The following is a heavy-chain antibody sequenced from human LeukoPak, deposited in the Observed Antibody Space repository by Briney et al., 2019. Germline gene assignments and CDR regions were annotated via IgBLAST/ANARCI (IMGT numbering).Heavy chain of an antibody. D-gene: IGHD4-17*01. J-gene: IGHJ5*02. CDR3: ARGYYGDYA. Sequence: PGGSLRLSCAVSGFNVISRYMSWVRQAPGKGLEWVSVINSANDTFYTDSVKGRFTVSRDNSKNTLYLQMNSLRAEDTAVYYCARGYYGDYAWGQGTLVTVSS. CDR2: INSANDT. V-gene: IGHV3-66*02. CDR1: GFNVISRY.